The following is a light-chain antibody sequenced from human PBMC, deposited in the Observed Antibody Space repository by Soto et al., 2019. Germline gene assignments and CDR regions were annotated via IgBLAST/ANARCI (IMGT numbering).Light chain of an antibody. CDR1: QSVSSSY. CDR3: QQRSNWPLT. J-gene: IGKJ4*01. CDR2: GAS. Sequence: EIVLTQSPGTLSLSPGERGTLSCRAGQSVSSSYLAWYQQKPGQAPRLLIYGASIRATGIPDRFSGSGSGTDFTLTISRLEPEDFAVYYCQQRSNWPLTFGGGTKVEIK. V-gene: IGKV3D-20*02.